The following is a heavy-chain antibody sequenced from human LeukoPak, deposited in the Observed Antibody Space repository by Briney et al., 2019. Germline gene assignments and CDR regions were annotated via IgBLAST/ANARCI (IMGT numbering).Heavy chain of an antibody. CDR2: ISYSGIT. Sequence: SETLSLTCTVSGGSISSSYYYWGWIRQPPGKGLEWIGSISYSGITYPNPSLKSRVTISVDTSKNQFSLRLISVTASDTAVYYCARHLSGYHSGSDYWGQGTLVTVSS. CDR1: GGSISSSYYY. D-gene: IGHD3-9*01. V-gene: IGHV4-39*01. CDR3: ARHLSGYHSGSDY. J-gene: IGHJ4*02.